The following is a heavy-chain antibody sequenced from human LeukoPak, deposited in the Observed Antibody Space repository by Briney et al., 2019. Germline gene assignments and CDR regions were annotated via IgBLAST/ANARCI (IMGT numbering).Heavy chain of an antibody. V-gene: IGHV3-30-3*01. CDR1: GFTFSSYA. D-gene: IGHD3-3*01. J-gene: IGHJ5*02. CDR3: AKDPEKDYDFWSGYSPSWFDP. Sequence: GGSLRLSCAASGFTFSSYAMHWVRQAPGKGLEWVAVISYDGSNKYYADSVKGRFTISRDNSKNTLYLQMNSLRAEDTAVYYCAKDPEKDYDFWSGYSPSWFDPWGQGTLVTVSS. CDR2: ISYDGSNK.